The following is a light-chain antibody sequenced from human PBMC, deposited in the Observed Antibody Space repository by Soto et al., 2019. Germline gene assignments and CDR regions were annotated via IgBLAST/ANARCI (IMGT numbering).Light chain of an antibody. CDR2: GVS. CDR3: SSYTGSSTLL. Sequence: QSALTQPASVSGSPGQSITISCTGTSSDVGGYNYVSWYHHHPGKAPELMIYGVSNRPSGVSNRFSGSKSGNTASLTISGLQAEDEADYYCSSYTGSSTLLFGGGTKLTVL. CDR1: SSDVGGYNY. V-gene: IGLV2-14*03. J-gene: IGLJ2*01.